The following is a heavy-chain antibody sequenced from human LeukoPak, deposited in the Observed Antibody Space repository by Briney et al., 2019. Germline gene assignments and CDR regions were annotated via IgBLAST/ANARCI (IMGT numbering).Heavy chain of an antibody. Sequence: KPSETLPLTCAVSGGSISSYYWSWIRQSPGKGLEWIAYIYHSGNTNYNPSFKSRVTISVDTSKNQFSLKLTSVAAADTAIYYCARQPSGTAAFDIWGQGTMVTVSS. CDR2: IYHSGNT. CDR1: GGSISSYY. D-gene: IGHD1/OR15-1a*01. CDR3: ARQPSGTAAFDI. V-gene: IGHV4-59*08. J-gene: IGHJ3*02.